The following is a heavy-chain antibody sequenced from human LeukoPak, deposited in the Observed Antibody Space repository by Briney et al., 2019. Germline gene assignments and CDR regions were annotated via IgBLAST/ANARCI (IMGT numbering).Heavy chain of an antibody. CDR3: AKDSSSWGGYFDY. D-gene: IGHD6-13*01. V-gene: IGHV3-9*01. CDR1: GFTFDDYA. CDR2: ISWNSGSI. J-gene: IGHJ4*02. Sequence: GGSLRLSCAASGFTFDDYAMHWVRQAPGKGLERVSGISWNSGSIGYADSVKGRFTISRDNAKNSLYLQMNSLRAEDTALYYCAKDSSSWGGYFDYWGQGTLVTVSS.